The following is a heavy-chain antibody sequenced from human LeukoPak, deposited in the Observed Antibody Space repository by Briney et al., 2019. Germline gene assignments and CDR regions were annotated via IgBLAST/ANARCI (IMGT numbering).Heavy chain of an antibody. J-gene: IGHJ5*02. CDR1: GYTLTELS. CDR3: ATLVGSPSSRNWFDP. Sequence: ASMKVSCKVSGYTLTELSMHWVRQAPGKGLEWMGGFDPEDGETIYAQKFQGRVTMTEDTSTDTAYMELSSLRSEDTAVYYCATLVGSPSSRNWFDPWGQGALVTVSS. V-gene: IGHV1-24*01. D-gene: IGHD3-10*01. CDR2: FDPEDGET.